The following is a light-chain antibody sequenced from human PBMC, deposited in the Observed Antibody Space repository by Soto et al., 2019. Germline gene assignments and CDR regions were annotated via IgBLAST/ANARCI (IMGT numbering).Light chain of an antibody. J-gene: IGLJ2*01. CDR1: SSDVGDYNY. V-gene: IGLV2-14*01. CDR2: GVS. CDR3: NSYTSTNTLA. Sequence: QSALTQPASVSGSPGQSITISCTGTSSDVGDYNYGSWYQQHPGKAPKLIIYGVSNRHSVIANRFSGSKSGNTAFLTISGLQDEDEADYYCNSYTSTNTLAFGGGTKLTVL.